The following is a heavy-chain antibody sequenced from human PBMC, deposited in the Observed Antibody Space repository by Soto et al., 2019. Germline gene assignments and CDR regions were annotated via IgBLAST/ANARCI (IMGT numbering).Heavy chain of an antibody. J-gene: IGHJ4*02. Sequence: GSLRLSCVASGLTFGSRAMSWVRQAPGEGLQWVSTITDTGGDAKYADSVRGRFVISRDNSKKTLYLQMTSLTAEDSAMYFCARGSTDSYPGSRISDFWGRGTLVTVSS. CDR2: ITDTGGDA. CDR3: ARGSTDSYPGSRISDF. CDR1: GLTFGSRA. D-gene: IGHD3-10*01. V-gene: IGHV3-23*01.